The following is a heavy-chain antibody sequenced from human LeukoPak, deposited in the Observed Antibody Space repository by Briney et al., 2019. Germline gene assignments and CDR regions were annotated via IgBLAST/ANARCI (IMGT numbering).Heavy chain of an antibody. J-gene: IGHJ4*02. D-gene: IGHD5-18*01. CDR2: INHSGST. CDR3: ARVGRGYSYGYGPYFDY. CDR1: GGSFSGYY. Sequence: SETLSLTCAVYGGSFSGYYWSWIRQPPGKGLEWIGEINHSGSTNYNPYLKSRVTISVDTSKNQFTLKLSSVTAADTAVYYCARVGRGYSYGYGPYFDYWGQGTLVTVSS. V-gene: IGHV4-34*01.